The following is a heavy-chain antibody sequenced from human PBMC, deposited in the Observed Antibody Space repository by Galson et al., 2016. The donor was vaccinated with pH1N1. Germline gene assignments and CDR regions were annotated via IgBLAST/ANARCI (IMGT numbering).Heavy chain of an antibody. CDR2: IDPNSGAT. CDR3: ARSAAAVGNAFDM. V-gene: IGHV1-2*02. CDR1: GYNFNIYY. J-gene: IGHJ3*02. Sequence: SVKVSCKASGYNFNIYYMHWVRQAPGQGLEWMGWIDPNSGATTYSQKFQGRVTMTRDTSISTVYMEVISLRSDDTAVYYCARSAAAVGNAFDMWGQGTKVTVSS. D-gene: IGHD6-13*01.